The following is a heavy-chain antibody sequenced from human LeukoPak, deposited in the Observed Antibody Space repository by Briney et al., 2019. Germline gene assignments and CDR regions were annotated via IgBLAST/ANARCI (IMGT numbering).Heavy chain of an antibody. V-gene: IGHV1-69*04. D-gene: IGHD2-2*01. J-gene: IGHJ3*02. CDR2: IIPILGIA. CDR1: GGTFSSYA. CDR3: TRDIVVVPAAIHRGGAFDI. Sequence: GASVKVSCKAPGGTFSSYAISWVRQAPGQGLEWMGRIIPILGIANYAQKFQGRVTITADKSTSTAYMELSSLRSEDTAVYYCTRDIVVVPAAIHRGGAFDIWGQGTMVTVSS.